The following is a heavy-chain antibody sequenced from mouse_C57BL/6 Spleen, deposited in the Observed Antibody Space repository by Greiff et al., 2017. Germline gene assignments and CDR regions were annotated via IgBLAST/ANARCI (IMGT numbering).Heavy chain of an antibody. V-gene: IGHV1-50*01. CDR3: ARDYGAFYDMDY. Sequence: QVQLQQPGAELVKPGASVKLSCKASGYTFTSYWMQWVKQRPGQGLEWIGEIDPSDSYTNYNAKFKGKATLTAATSSSTAYMQLSSLTSEDSAVYDCARDYGAFYDMDYWGQGTSVTVSS. J-gene: IGHJ4*01. CDR1: GYTFTSYW. CDR2: IDPSDSYT. D-gene: IGHD1-1*01.